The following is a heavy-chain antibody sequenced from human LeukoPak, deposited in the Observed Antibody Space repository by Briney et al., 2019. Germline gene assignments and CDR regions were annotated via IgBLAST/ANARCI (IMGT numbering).Heavy chain of an antibody. Sequence: GASVKVSCKASGYSFSDFYIHWVRQAPGQGLEWKGMIKPSNGRTTSALKFQGSLTMTTDTSATNVYMELSSLRSEDTAVFYCAVRTYDTKTNSSPLDTWGQGTLVIVSS. CDR3: AVRTYDTKTNSSPLDT. J-gene: IGHJ5*02. D-gene: IGHD4-23*01. CDR1: GYSFSDFY. CDR2: IKPSNGRT. V-gene: IGHV1-46*01.